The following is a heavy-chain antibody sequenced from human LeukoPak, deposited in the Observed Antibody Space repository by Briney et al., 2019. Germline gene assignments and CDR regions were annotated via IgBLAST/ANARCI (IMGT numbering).Heavy chain of an antibody. Sequence: SVKVSCKASGGTFSSYAISWVRQAPGQGLEWMGGIIPIFGTANYAQRFQGRVTITTDESTSTAYMELSSLRSEDTAVYYCASWVRDCSSTSCYKKGASFDYWGQGTLVTVSS. CDR3: ASWVRDCSSTSCYKKGASFDY. J-gene: IGHJ4*02. V-gene: IGHV1-69*05. D-gene: IGHD2-2*02. CDR1: GGTFSSYA. CDR2: IIPIFGTA.